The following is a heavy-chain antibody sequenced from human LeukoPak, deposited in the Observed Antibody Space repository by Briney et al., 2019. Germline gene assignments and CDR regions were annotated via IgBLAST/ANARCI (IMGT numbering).Heavy chain of an antibody. V-gene: IGHV1-18*01. D-gene: IGHD3-22*01. Sequence: ASVKVSCKASGYTFTSYGISWVRQAPGQGLEWMGWISAYNGNTNYAQKLQGRVTMTTDTSTSTAYMELRSLRSDDTAVYYCASQRDPPYYYDSTPFDYWGQGTLVTVSS. CDR2: ISAYNGNT. CDR1: GYTFTSYG. CDR3: ASQRDPPYYYDSTPFDY. J-gene: IGHJ4*02.